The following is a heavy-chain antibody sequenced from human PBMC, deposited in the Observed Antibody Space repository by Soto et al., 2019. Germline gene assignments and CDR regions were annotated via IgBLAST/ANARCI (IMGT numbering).Heavy chain of an antibody. Sequence: EVQLVESGGGLVKPGGSLRLSCAASGFAFSNAWINWVRQAPGKGLEWVGRIKSKAHGGTTHFAAPVRGRFAITRDDSSNMEYMQMNSLNTEDTAVYYCTTDSYTTVIVVRFDYWGHGTLVTVSS. V-gene: IGHV3-15*07. J-gene: IGHJ4*01. CDR2: IKSKAHGGTT. CDR1: GFAFSNAW. CDR3: TTDSYTTVIVVRFDY. D-gene: IGHD3-22*01.